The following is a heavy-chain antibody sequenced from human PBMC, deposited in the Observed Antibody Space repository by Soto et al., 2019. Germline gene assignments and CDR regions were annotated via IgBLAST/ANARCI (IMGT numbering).Heavy chain of an antibody. D-gene: IGHD3-10*01. J-gene: IGHJ4*02. V-gene: IGHV4-39*01. Sequence: PSETLSLTCTVSGGSISSSSYYWGWIRQPPGKGLEWIGSIYYSGSTYYNPSLKSRVTISVDTSKNQFSLKLSSVTAADTAVYYCARHGGGSGSYYNVRYYFDYWGQGTLVTVSS. CDR2: IYYSGST. CDR3: ARHGGGSGSYYNVRYYFDY. CDR1: GGSISSSSYY.